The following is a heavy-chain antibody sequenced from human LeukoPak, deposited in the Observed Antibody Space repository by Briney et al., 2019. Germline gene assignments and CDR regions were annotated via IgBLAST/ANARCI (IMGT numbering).Heavy chain of an antibody. J-gene: IGHJ4*02. Sequence: SETLSLTCTVSGGSISSGGYYWSWIRQHPGKGLEWIGYIYVSGSTYYNPSLKSRVTISEDTSKNQFSLKLNSVTAADTAVYYCARDSGYGADYWGQGTLVTVSS. V-gene: IGHV4-31*02. D-gene: IGHD4-17*01. CDR3: ARDSGYGADY. CDR1: GGSISSGGYY. CDR2: IYVSGST.